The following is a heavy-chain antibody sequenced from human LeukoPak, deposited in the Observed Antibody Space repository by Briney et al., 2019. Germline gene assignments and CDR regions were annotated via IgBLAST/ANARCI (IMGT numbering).Heavy chain of an antibody. D-gene: IGHD2-15*01. CDR1: GFTFSSYE. Sequence: GGSLRLSCAASGFTFSSYEMNWVRQAPGKGLEWVSYISSSGSTIYYADSVKGRFTISRDNAKNSLYLQMDSLRAEDTAVYYCARGGYCSGGSCWFYYYYYMDVWGKGTTVTISS. CDR2: ISSSGSTI. V-gene: IGHV3-48*03. J-gene: IGHJ6*03. CDR3: ARGGYCSGGSCWFYYYYYMDV.